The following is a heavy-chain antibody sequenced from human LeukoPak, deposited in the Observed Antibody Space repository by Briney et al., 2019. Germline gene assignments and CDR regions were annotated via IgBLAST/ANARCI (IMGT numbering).Heavy chain of an antibody. CDR3: ARVRRHSGSYYRAYYFDY. CDR1: GGSFSGYY. J-gene: IGHJ4*02. D-gene: IGHD3-10*01. CDR2: INHSGST. V-gene: IGHV4-34*01. Sequence: PSETLSLTCAVYGGSFSGYYWSWIRQPPGKGLEWIGEINHSGSTNYNPSLKSRVTISVDTSKNQFSLKLSSVTAADTAVYYCARVRRHSGSYYRAYYFDYWGQGTLVTVSS.